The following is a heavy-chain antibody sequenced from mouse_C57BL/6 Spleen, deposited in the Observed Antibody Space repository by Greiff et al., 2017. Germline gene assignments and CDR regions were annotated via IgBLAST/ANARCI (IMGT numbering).Heavy chain of an antibody. CDR1: GFNLSSYA. J-gene: IGHJ2*01. V-gene: IGHV5-4*01. Sequence: EVQVVESGGGLVKPGGSLKLSCAASGFNLSSYAMSWVRQTPEKRLEWVATISDGGSYTYYPDNVKGRVTISRDNAKNNLYLQMSHLKTEDTALYYCARGGVHYCASNYVYDWGQGTTRTVSS. CDR3: ARGGVHYCASNYVYD. D-gene: IGHD1-1*01. CDR2: ISDGGSYT.